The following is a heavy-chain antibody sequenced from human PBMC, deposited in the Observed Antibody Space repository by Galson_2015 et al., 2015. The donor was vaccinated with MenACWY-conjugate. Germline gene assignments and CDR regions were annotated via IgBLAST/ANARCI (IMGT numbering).Heavy chain of an antibody. CDR2: IYHTGST. J-gene: IGHJ4*02. Sequence: ETLSLTCTVSGGSFYGSYWTWIRPPPGKGLEWIGEIYHTGSTSYNPSLKSRVTISVDTSKNQFSLKVNSVTAADTAVYYCARVASHYSASSEIDFWGQGTLVTVSS. CDR1: GGSFYGSY. CDR3: ARVASHYSASSEIDF. V-gene: IGHV4-34*01. D-gene: IGHD6-13*01.